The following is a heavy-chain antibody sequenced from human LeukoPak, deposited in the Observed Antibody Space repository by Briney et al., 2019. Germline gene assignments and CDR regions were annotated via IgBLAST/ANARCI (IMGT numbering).Heavy chain of an antibody. CDR2: ISSSGSTI. V-gene: IGHV3-48*03. CDR3: ARVGAAADVES. CDR1: GFTFSSYE. D-gene: IGHD6-13*01. J-gene: IGHJ4*02. Sequence: GVSLRLSCAASGFTFSSYEMNWVRQAPGQGLEGGSYISSSGSTIYYADSVKGRFTIPRDNAKNSLSLQMNRLRAEDTAVYYCARVGAAADVESWGQGTLVTVSS.